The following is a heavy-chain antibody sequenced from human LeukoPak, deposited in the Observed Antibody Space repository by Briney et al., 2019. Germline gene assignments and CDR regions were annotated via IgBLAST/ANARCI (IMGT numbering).Heavy chain of an antibody. Sequence: ASVKVSCKSSGYTFIDYYIHWVRQAPGQGLEWMGWINPNSGATKYAQKFQGRVSMTRDTSINTAYMDLTNLRSDDAAIFYCARVKKLMPEFEFWGQGTLVTVSS. D-gene: IGHD2-2*01. J-gene: IGHJ4*02. V-gene: IGHV1-2*02. CDR2: INPNSGAT. CDR1: GYTFIDYY. CDR3: ARVKKLMPEFEF.